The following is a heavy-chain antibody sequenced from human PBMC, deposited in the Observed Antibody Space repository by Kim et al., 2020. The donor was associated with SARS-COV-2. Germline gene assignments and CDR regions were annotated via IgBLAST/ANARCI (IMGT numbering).Heavy chain of an antibody. CDR1: GGSFSGYY. CDR3: ARPIENSGSKLRVFDY. Sequence: SETLSLTCAVYGGSFSGYYWSWIRQPPGKGLEWIGKINHSGSTNYNPSLKSRVTISVDTSKNQFSLKLSSVTAADTAVYYCARPIENSGSKLRVFDYWGQGTLVTVSS. J-gene: IGHJ4*02. D-gene: IGHD1-26*01. V-gene: IGHV4-34*01. CDR2: INHSGST.